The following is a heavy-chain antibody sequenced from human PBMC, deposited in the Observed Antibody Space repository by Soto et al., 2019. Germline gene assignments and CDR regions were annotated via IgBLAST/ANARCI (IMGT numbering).Heavy chain of an antibody. J-gene: IGHJ6*02. Sequence: EVQLVPSGAEVKKPGESLKISCKGSGYSFTSYWIGWVCQMPGKGLEWMGIIYPGDSDTRYSPSFQGQVTISADKSISTAYLQWSSLKASDTAMYYCARTSAAGKYYYGMDVWGQGTTVTVSS. CDR1: GYSFTSYW. D-gene: IGHD6-13*01. CDR3: ARTSAAGKYYYGMDV. CDR2: IYPGDSDT. V-gene: IGHV5-51*01.